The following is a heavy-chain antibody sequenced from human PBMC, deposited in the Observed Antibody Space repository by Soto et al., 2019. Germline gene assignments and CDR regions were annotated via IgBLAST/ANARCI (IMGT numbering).Heavy chain of an antibody. CDR2: IYYSGST. J-gene: IGHJ5*02. D-gene: IGHD2-2*01. CDR1: GGSISSYY. CDR3: ARGDVVVPAAFDP. Sequence: SETLSLTCTVSGGSISSYYWSWIRQPPGKGLEWIGYIYYSGSTNYNPSLKSRVTISVDTSKNQFSLKLSSVTAADTAVYYCARGDVVVPAAFDPWGQGTLVTVSS. V-gene: IGHV4-59*01.